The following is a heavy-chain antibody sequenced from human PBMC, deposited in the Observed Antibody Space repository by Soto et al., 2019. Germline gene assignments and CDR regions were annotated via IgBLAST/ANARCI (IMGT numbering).Heavy chain of an antibody. Sequence: PGESLKISCKGSGYSFSTYWIAWVRQMPGKGLEWMGIIYPGDSDTRYSLSLQGQVTISADRSISTAYLQWSSLKASDTAIYYCARRTPEGGTMAVWGQGTRVTVSS. CDR3: ARRTPEGGTMAV. J-gene: IGHJ6*02. V-gene: IGHV5-51*01. CDR1: GYSFSTYW. D-gene: IGHD3-16*01. CDR2: IYPGDSDT.